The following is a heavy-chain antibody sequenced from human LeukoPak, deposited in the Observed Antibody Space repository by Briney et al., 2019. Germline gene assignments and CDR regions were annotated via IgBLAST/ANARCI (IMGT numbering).Heavy chain of an antibody. CDR1: GFSLGSYW. CDR3: VNLTTAVNQGAFDI. V-gene: IGHV3-74*01. Sequence: QPGGSLRLSCAASGFSLGSYWVHWIRQAPGKGLVWVACINADGSSISYVDSVKGRFTISRDNAENTLDLQMKSLRAEDTAVYYCVNLTTAVNQGAFDIWGQGTMVTVSS. D-gene: IGHD3-9*01. CDR2: INADGSSI. J-gene: IGHJ3*02.